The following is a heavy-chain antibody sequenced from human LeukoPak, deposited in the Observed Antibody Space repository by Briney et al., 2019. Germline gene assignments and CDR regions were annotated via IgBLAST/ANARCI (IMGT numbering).Heavy chain of an antibody. J-gene: IGHJ4*02. CDR2: ISYDGSNK. V-gene: IGHV3-30*18. CDR3: AKDPLWRSYRYPPYYFDY. CDR1: GFTFSSYG. D-gene: IGHD3-16*02. Sequence: GRSLRLSCAASGFTFSSYGMHWVRQAPGKGLEWVAVISYDGSNKYYADSVKGRFTISRDNSKNTLYLQMNSLRAEDTAVYYCAKDPLWRSYRYPPYYFDYWGQGTLVTVSS.